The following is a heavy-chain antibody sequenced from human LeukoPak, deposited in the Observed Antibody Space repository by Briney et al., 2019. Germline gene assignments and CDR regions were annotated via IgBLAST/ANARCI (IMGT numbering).Heavy chain of an antibody. CDR3: AKVSRGSGFTTPLDY. V-gene: IGHV3-23*01. CDR2: ISDSGDAT. CDR1: GFTFSSYA. J-gene: IGHJ4*02. D-gene: IGHD3-22*01. Sequence: GGSLRLSCAASGFTFSSYAMSWVRQAPGKGLEWVSAISDSGDATYCADSVKGRFTFSRDNSKNTLYLQMNSLRAEDTAVYYCAKVSRGSGFTTPLDYWGQGTLVTVSS.